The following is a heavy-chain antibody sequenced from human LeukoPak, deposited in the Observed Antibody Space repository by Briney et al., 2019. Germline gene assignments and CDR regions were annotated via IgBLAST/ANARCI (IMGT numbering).Heavy chain of an antibody. V-gene: IGHV1-2*06. CDR3: AVVLLLTSGEYDY. Sequence: ASVKVSCKASGYTFTGYYMHWVRPAPGQGREWMGRVNPNSGGTNYVQKLQGRVTMTRDTSISTAYMELSRLRSDDTAVYYCAVVLLLTSGEYDYWGQGTLVTVSS. CDR2: VNPNSGGT. CDR1: GYTFTGYY. D-gene: IGHD3-10*01. J-gene: IGHJ4*02.